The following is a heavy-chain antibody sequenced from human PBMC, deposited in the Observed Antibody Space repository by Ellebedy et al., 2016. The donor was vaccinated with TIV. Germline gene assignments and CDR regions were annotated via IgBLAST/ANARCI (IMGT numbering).Heavy chain of an antibody. V-gene: IGHV4-30-4*01. Sequence: MPSETLSLTCTVSGCSISSGAYYWSWTRQPPGKGLEWIGYIYYSGSTYYNPSLKSRVTISVDTFKNQLSLKLSSVTAADTAVYYCALGNYGDYGFDYWGQGTLVTVSS. J-gene: IGHJ4*02. CDR3: ALGNYGDYGFDY. CDR2: IYYSGST. D-gene: IGHD4-17*01. CDR1: GCSISSGAYY.